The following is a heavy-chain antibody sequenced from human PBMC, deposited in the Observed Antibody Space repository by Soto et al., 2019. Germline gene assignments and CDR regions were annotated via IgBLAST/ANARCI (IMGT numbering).Heavy chain of an antibody. CDR2: ISGSGGST. D-gene: IGHD3-22*01. V-gene: IGHV3-23*01. CDR1: GFTFSSYA. J-gene: IGHJ4*02. Sequence: GGSLRLSCAASGFTFSSYAMSWVRQAPGKGLEWVSAISGSGGSTYYADSVKGRFTISRDNSKNTLYLQMNSLRAEDTAVYYCAKVYVAYYYDSSGYYYFDYWGQGTLVTVSS. CDR3: AKVYVAYYYDSSGYYYFDY.